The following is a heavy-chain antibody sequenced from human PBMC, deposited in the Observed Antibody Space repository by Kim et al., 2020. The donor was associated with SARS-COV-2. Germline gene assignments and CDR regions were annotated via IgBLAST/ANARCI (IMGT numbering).Heavy chain of an antibody. CDR1: GFTFSSYG. V-gene: IGHV3-33*01. D-gene: IGHD1-1*01. CDR3: ARGTGKLEPNYYYYYGMDV. CDR2: IWYDGSNK. J-gene: IGHJ6*02. Sequence: GGSLRLSCAASGFTFSSYGMHWVRQAPGKGLEWVAVIWYDGSNKYYADSVKGRFTISRDNSKNTLYLQMNSLRAEDTAVYYCARGTGKLEPNYYYYYGMDVWGQGTTVTVSS.